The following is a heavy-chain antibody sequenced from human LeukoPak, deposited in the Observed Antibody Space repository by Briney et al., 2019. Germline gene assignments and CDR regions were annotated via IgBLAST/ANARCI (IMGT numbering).Heavy chain of an antibody. CDR3: AARYNWNDLAY. D-gene: IGHD1-1*01. V-gene: IGHV3-15*01. CDR1: GXTFSSAW. Sequence: GGSLRLSCAASGXTFSSAWMSWVRQAPGKGLEWVGRIKSKADGGTTDYAAPVKGRFTISRDDSQNTLYLQMNSLKTEDRAVYYCAARYNWNDLAYWGQGTLVTVSS. J-gene: IGHJ4*02. CDR2: IKSKADGGTT.